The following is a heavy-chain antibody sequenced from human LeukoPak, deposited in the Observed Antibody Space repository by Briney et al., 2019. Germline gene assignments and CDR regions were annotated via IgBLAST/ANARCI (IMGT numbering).Heavy chain of an antibody. D-gene: IGHD3-3*01. CDR3: ARDSRENDFWSGYYPTGAFDI. CDR1: GFTFSSYA. V-gene: IGHV3-30-3*01. J-gene: IGHJ3*02. Sequence: PGGSLRLSCAASGFTFSSYAMHWVRQAPGKGLEWVAVISYDGSNKYYADSVKGRFTISRDNSKNTLYLQMNSLRAEDTAVYYCARDSRENDFWSGYYPTGAFDIWGQGTMVTVSS. CDR2: ISYDGSNK.